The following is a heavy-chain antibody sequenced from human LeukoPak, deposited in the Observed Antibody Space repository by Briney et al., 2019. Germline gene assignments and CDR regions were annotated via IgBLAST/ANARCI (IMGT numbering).Heavy chain of an antibody. V-gene: IGHV3-30*04. CDR3: ARVPTSSGYPFDY. CDR2: ISYDGSNK. Sequence: GGSLRLSCAASGFIFSSYAMHWVRKAPGKGLEWVAVISYDGSNKYYADSVKGRFTISRDNAKNTLYLQMNSLRAEDTAVYYCARVPTSSGYPFDYWGQGTLVTVSS. CDR1: GFIFSSYA. D-gene: IGHD3-22*01. J-gene: IGHJ4*02.